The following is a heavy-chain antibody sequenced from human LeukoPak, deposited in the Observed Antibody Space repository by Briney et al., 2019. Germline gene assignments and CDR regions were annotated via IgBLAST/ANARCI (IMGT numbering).Heavy chain of an antibody. J-gene: IGHJ4*02. CDR1: GGSISSSSYY. CDR3: ARLGEVVTGSGWYYFDY. CDR2: IYYSGST. Sequence: KPSETLSLTCTVSGGSISSSSYYWGWIRQPPGKGLEWIGSIYYSGSTYYNPSLKSRVTISVDTSKNQFSLKLSSVTAADTAVYYCARLGEVVTGSGWYYFDYWGQGTLVTVSS. D-gene: IGHD6-19*01. V-gene: IGHV4-39*01.